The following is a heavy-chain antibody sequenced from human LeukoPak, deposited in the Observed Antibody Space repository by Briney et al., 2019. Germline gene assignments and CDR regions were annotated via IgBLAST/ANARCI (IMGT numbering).Heavy chain of an antibody. CDR3: ARASSSGWYGDY. Sequence: SETLSLTCTVSGGSISSYYWSWIRQPPGKGLEWIGYIYYSGSTNYNPSLMSRVTISIDTSKNQFSLNLSSVTAADTAVFYCARASSSGWYGDYWGQGTLVTVSS. CDR2: IYYSGST. CDR1: GGSISSYY. D-gene: IGHD6-19*01. V-gene: IGHV4-59*01. J-gene: IGHJ4*02.